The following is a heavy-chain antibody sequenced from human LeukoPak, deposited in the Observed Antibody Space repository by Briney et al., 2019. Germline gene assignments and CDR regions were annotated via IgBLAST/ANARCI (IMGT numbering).Heavy chain of an antibody. CDR2: IGGSGGST. Sequence: GGSLRLSCAASGFTFNNYAMSWVRQAPGKGLEWVSGIGGSGGSTDYADSVKGRFTISRDNSKNTLYLQMNSLRAEDTAVYYCAKTQGGYSYGFWVDLGFDYWGQGTLVTVSS. V-gene: IGHV3-23*01. CDR3: AKTQGGYSYGFWVDLGFDY. D-gene: IGHD5-18*01. J-gene: IGHJ4*02. CDR1: GFTFNNYA.